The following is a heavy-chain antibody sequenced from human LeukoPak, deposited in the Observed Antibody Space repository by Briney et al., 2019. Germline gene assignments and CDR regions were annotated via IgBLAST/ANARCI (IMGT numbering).Heavy chain of an antibody. CDR3: ASLLRPGITYDAFDI. D-gene: IGHD3-3*01. Sequence: GASVKVSCKASGYTFTSYGISWVRQAPGQGLEWMGGIIPIFGTANYAQKFQGRVTITADESTSTAYMELSSLRSEDTAVYYCASLLRPGITYDAFDIWGQGTMVTVSS. CDR2: IIPIFGTA. V-gene: IGHV1-69*13. J-gene: IGHJ3*02. CDR1: GYTFTSYG.